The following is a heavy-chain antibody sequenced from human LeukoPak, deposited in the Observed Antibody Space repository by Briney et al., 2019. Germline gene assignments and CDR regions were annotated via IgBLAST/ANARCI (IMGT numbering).Heavy chain of an antibody. CDR3: AKSRSGLNDAFDI. J-gene: IGHJ3*02. Sequence: GGSLRLSCATSGFPFRSYAMNWVRQAPGKGLEWVSVIGGSGDGTYYADSVKGRFTISRDNSKNTLYLQMNSLRADDTAVYYCAKSRSGLNDAFDIWGQGTVVTVSS. D-gene: IGHD3-10*01. V-gene: IGHV3-23*01. CDR1: GFPFRSYA. CDR2: IGGSGDGT.